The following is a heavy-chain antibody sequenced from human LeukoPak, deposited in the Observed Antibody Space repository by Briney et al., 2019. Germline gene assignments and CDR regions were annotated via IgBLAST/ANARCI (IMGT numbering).Heavy chain of an antibody. CDR2: IRSDGSIK. V-gene: IGHV3-30*02. CDR1: GVSLSVSV. CDR3: AKDHCSRCSEVDYFDY. Sequence: GGSLSLTCAASGVSLSVSVTRSVRQGPGKGLEWVAFIRSDGSIKYYADSVKGRFTVSRDNSKKTLYLQMNSLRGEDTAVYYCAKDHCSRCSEVDYFDYWGQGTLVTVSS. D-gene: IGHD2-15*01. J-gene: IGHJ4*02.